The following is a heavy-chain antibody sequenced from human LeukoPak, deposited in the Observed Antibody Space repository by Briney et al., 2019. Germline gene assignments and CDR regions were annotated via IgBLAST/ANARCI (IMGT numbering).Heavy chain of an antibody. CDR2: ISNSGSTI. V-gene: IGHV3-11*01. CDR3: ARAGLLWFGVDY. Sequence: PGGSLRLSCAASGFTVSSNYMSWIRQAPGKGLEWVSYISNSGSTIYYADSVKGRFTISRDNAKNSVYLQMNSLRAEDAAVYYCARAGLLWFGVDYWGRGTLVTVSS. J-gene: IGHJ4*02. CDR1: GFTVSSNY. D-gene: IGHD3-10*01.